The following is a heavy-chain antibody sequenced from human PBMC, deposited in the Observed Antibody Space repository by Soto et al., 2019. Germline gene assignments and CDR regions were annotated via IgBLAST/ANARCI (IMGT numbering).Heavy chain of an antibody. V-gene: IGHV1-69*13. Sequence: SVKVSCKASGGTFSSYAISWVRQAPGQGLEWMGGIIPIFGTANYAQKFQGRVAIAADESTSTAYMELSSLRSEDTAVYYCASIGAADTKHYFDYWGQGTLVTVSS. CDR2: IIPIFGTA. CDR3: ASIGAADTKHYFDY. D-gene: IGHD6-13*01. J-gene: IGHJ4*02. CDR1: GGTFSSYA.